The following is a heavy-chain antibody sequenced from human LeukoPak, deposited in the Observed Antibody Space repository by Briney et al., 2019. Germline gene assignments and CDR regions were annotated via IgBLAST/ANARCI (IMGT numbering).Heavy chain of an antibody. CDR3: AREGGSRDGYKN. V-gene: IGHV1-46*01. D-gene: IGHD5-24*01. CDR2: INPSGGSS. Sequence: ASVKVSCKASGYTFSSYYMHWVRQAPGRGLEWMGIINPSGGSSNYAQKFQGRVTMTRDTSTSTVYMELSSLRSEDTAVYYCAREGGSRDGYKNWGQGTLVTVSS. J-gene: IGHJ4*02. CDR1: GYTFSSYY.